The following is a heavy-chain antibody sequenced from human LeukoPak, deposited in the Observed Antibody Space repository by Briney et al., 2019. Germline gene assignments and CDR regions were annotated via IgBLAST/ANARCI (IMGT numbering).Heavy chain of an antibody. CDR1: GGSFSGYY. J-gene: IGHJ4*02. CDR2: INHSGST. D-gene: IGHD6-13*01. V-gene: IGHV4-34*01. Sequence: SETLSLTCAVYGGSFSGYYWSWIRQPPGKGLEWIGEINHSGSTNYNPPLKSRVTISVDTSKNQFSLKLSSVTAADTAVHYCARGRYSSSWYPRATFDYWGQGTLVTVSS. CDR3: ARGRYSSSWYPRATFDY.